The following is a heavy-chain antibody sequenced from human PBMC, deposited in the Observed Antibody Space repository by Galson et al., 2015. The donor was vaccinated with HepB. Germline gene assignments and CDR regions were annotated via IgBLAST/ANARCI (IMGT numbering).Heavy chain of an antibody. CDR3: SRRDSATYYYHSSGSGGAFDI. D-gene: IGHD3-22*01. CDR1: GFTFGDYA. Sequence: SLRLSCAASGFTFGDYAMSWFRQAPGKGLEWVGFIRSKAYGGTTENAASVKGRFTISRDDSKSVAYLQMNSLKTEDTAVYYCSRRDSATYYYHSSGSGGAFDIWGQGTMVTVSS. V-gene: IGHV3-49*03. J-gene: IGHJ3*02. CDR2: IRSKAYGGTT.